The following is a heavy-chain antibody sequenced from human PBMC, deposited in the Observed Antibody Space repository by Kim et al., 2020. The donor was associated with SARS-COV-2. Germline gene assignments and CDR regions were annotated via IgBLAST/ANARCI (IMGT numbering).Heavy chain of an antibody. D-gene: IGHD1-1*01. Sequence: GGSLRLSCAASGFTFSSYEMNWVRQAPGKGLEWISYISSSGRTMYYADSVKGRFTISRDNAKNSLYLQMNSLRAEDMAVYYCARAGGLSFRRGGLFKSAVAGTADRNYYAMDVWGQGTTVIVSS. V-gene: IGHV3-48*03. J-gene: IGHJ6*02. CDR1: GFTFSSYE. CDR2: ISSSGRTM. CDR3: ARAGGLSFRRGGLFKSAVAGTADRNYYAMDV.